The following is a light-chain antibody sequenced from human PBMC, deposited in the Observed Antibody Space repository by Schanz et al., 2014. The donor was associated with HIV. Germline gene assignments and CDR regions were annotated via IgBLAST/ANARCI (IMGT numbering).Light chain of an antibody. Sequence: SYELTQPPSVSVAPGETARITCGANNLGIKSVHWYQQKPGQAPVLVISYDTDRPSGIPERFSGSNVGNTATLTISWVEAGDEADYYCQVWESSTDMVFGGGTKLTVL. V-gene: IGLV3-21*01. CDR3: QVWESSTDMV. J-gene: IGLJ2*01. CDR1: NLGIKS. CDR2: YDT.